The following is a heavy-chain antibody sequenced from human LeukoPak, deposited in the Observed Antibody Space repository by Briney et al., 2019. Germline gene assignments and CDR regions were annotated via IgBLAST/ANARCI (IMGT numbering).Heavy chain of an antibody. CDR3: ARQTRDGSGSRGYSFDF. V-gene: IGHV5-51*01. D-gene: IGHD3-10*01. CDR2: IYPGDSDT. CDR1: GYIFTHNW. J-gene: IGHJ4*02. Sequence: PGESLTISCKGSGYIFTHNWIGWVRQMPGKGLEWMGIIYPGDSDTRYSPSFEGQVTISADKSISTAYLQWSSLKASDTAMYYCARQTRDGSGSRGYSFDFWGQGTLVTVSS.